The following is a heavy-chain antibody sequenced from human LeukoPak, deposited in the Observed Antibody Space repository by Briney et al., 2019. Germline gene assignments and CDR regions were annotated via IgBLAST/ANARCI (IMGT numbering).Heavy chain of an antibody. D-gene: IGHD2-21*02. J-gene: IGHJ6*03. Sequence: SETLSLTCSVYGDSFSGYYWSWIRQPPGKGLEWIGEINHSGDTNYNPSLKSRVTISVDTSRNQFSLKLSSVTAADTAVYYCARSPCSGDCYPTYYYYYMDVWGKGTTVTVSS. CDR3: ARSPCSGDCYPTYYYYYMDV. CDR2: INHSGDT. V-gene: IGHV4-34*01. CDR1: GDSFSGYY.